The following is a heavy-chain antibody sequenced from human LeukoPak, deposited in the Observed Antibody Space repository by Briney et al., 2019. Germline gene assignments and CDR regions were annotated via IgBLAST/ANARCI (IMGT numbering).Heavy chain of an antibody. CDR2: ISSSSSYI. J-gene: IGHJ6*02. CDR1: GFTFSSYS. Sequence: PGGSLRLYCAASGFTFSSYSMNWVRQAPGKGLEWVSSISSSSSYIYYADSVKGRFTISRDNAKNSLYLQMNSLRAEDTAVYYCARDFGTPQGMDVWGQGTTVTVSS. V-gene: IGHV3-21*01. D-gene: IGHD3-10*01. CDR3: ARDFGTPQGMDV.